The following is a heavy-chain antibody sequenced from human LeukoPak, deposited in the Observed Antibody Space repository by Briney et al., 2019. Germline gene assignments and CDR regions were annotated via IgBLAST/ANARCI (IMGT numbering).Heavy chain of an antibody. CDR3: AKFYDILTGYIDY. D-gene: IGHD3-9*01. Sequence: GGSLRLSCAASGFTFSGYAMSCVRQSPGKGLEWVSAISGGGGTTYYAYYADSVKGRFTISRDNSKNTLYLLMNSLRAEDTAVYYCAKFYDILTGYIDYWGQGTQVTVSS. V-gene: IGHV3-23*01. J-gene: IGHJ4*02. CDR1: GFTFSGYA. CDR2: ISGGGGTTYYA.